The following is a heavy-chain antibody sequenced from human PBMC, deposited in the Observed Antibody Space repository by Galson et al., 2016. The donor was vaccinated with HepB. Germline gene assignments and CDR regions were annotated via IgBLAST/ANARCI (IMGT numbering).Heavy chain of an antibody. J-gene: IGHJ4*02. CDR3: ARGWGYDSSSGFYSYYFDY. CDR1: GDSISSSNW. Sequence: SETLSLTCAVSGDSISSSNWWNWVRQPPGKGLEWIGEVYYSGSTNYNPSLKSRVTISVDKSKNQFSLKLSSVTAADTAVYYCARGWGYDSSSGFYSYYFDYWGQGILVTVSS. CDR2: VYYSGST. D-gene: IGHD3-22*01. V-gene: IGHV4-4*02.